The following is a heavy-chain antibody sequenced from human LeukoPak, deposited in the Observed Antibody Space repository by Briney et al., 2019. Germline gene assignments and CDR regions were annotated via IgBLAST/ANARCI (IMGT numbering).Heavy chain of an antibody. CDR3: ARGLSLGGMVRGVTRKYYFDY. V-gene: IGHV4-39*01. D-gene: IGHD3-10*01. J-gene: IGHJ4*02. Sequence: SETLSLTCTVSGGPISSSSYYWGWIRQPPGQGLEWIGSIYYSGSTYYNPSLKSRVTISVDTSKNQFSLKLSSVTAADTAVYYCARGLSLGGMVRGVTRKYYFDYWGQGTLVTVSS. CDR1: GGPISSSSYY. CDR2: IYYSGST.